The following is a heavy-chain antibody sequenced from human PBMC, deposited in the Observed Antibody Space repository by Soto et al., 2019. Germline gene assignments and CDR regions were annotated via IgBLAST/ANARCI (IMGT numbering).Heavy chain of an antibody. CDR1: GYTFTSYG. D-gene: IGHD3-3*01. Sequence: ASVKVSCKASGYTFTSYGISWVRQAPGQGLEWMGWISAYNGNTNYAQKLQGRVTMTTDTSTSTAYMELRSLRSDDTAVYYCARANDFGSTEAYYFDYWGQGTLVTVSS. CDR3: ARANDFGSTEAYYFDY. CDR2: ISAYNGNT. V-gene: IGHV1-18*01. J-gene: IGHJ4*02.